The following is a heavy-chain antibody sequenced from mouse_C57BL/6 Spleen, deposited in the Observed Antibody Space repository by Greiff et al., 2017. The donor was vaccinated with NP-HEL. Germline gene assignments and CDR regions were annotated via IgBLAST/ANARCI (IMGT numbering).Heavy chain of an antibody. D-gene: IGHD2-5*01. Sequence: EVKLMESGGGLVKPGGSLKLSCAASGFTFSDYGMHWVRQAPEKGLEWVAYISSGSSTIYYADTVKGRFTISRDNAKNTLFLQMTSLRSEDTAMYYCARVVTPYYAMDYWGQGTSVTVSS. V-gene: IGHV5-17*01. CDR3: ARVVTPYYAMDY. J-gene: IGHJ4*01. CDR2: ISSGSSTI. CDR1: GFTFSDYG.